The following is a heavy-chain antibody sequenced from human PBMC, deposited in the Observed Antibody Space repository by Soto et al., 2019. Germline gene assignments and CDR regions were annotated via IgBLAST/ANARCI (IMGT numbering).Heavy chain of an antibody. D-gene: IGHD3-22*01. V-gene: IGHV3-23*01. CDR3: ANDHNYDSAMEVVDYFEH. Sequence: GGSLRLSCAASGFTFSSYAMSWVRQAPGKGLEWVSAISGGGGSTYYADSVKGRFTISRDNSKNTLYLQMNSLRAEDTAVYYCANDHNYDSAMEVVDYFEHWGQGTLVTVSS. J-gene: IGHJ1*01. CDR2: ISGGGGST. CDR1: GFTFSSYA.